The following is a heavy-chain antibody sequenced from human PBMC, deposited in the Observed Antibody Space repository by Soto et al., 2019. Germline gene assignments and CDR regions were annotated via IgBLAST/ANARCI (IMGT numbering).Heavy chain of an antibody. CDR3: ARVSSSSLNYYFDY. V-gene: IGHV3-7*01. D-gene: IGHD6-13*01. CDR1: GFTFSSYW. CDR2: IKQDGSEK. J-gene: IGHJ4*02. Sequence: EVQLVESGGGLVQPGGSLRLSCAASGFTFSSYWMSWVRQAPGKGLEWVANIKQDGSEKYYVDSVKGRFTISRDNAKNSLYLQMNSLRAEDTAVYYCARVSSSSLNYYFDYWGQGTLVTVSS.